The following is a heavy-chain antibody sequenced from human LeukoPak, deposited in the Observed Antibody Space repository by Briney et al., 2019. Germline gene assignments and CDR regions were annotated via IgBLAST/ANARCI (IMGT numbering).Heavy chain of an antibody. Sequence: PGGSLRLSCAASGFTFSGYAMSWVRQAPGTGLEWVSGISGSGISTYYADSVKGRFTISRDNSKNTVYLQLKSLRRDDTAVYYCAKVSRPSSRGYYLENWGQGTLVAVSS. CDR2: ISGSGIST. V-gene: IGHV3-23*01. CDR1: GFTFSGYA. D-gene: IGHD3-22*01. J-gene: IGHJ4*02. CDR3: AKVSRPSSRGYYLEN.